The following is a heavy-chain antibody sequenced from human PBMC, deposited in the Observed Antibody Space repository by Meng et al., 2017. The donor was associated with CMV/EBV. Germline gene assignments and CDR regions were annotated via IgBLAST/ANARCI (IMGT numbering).Heavy chain of an antibody. V-gene: IGHV3-23*01. Sequence: GGSLRLSCGGSGFTFSNSALNWVRQAPGGGLEWVSTIDYSGADTYYAKSVRGRFTISRDNFRNTVCLQLNSLRAEDTAVYYCAKESVAGHFAYWGQGTPVTVSS. CDR2: IDYSGADT. D-gene: IGHD6-19*01. CDR3: AKESVAGHFAY. CDR1: GFTFSNSA. J-gene: IGHJ4*02.